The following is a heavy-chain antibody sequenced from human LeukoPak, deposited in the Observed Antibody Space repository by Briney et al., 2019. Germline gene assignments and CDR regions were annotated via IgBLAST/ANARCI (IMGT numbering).Heavy chain of an antibody. D-gene: IGHD1-26*01. CDR3: ARSGSYAAFHI. V-gene: IGHV3-72*01. Sequence: GGSLRLSCAASGFTFSSYSMNWVRQAPGKGLEWVGRIRNKANSYTTEYAASVKGRFTISRDDSENSLYLQMNSLKTEDTAVYYCARSGSYAAFHIWGQGTMVTVSS. CDR2: IRNKANSYTT. J-gene: IGHJ3*02. CDR1: GFTFSSYS.